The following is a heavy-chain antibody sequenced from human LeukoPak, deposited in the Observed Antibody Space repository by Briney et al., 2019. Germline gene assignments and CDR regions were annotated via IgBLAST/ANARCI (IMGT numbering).Heavy chain of an antibody. J-gene: IGHJ4*02. CDR1: GFTFSSYA. V-gene: IGHV3-23*01. D-gene: IGHD6-19*01. Sequence: GGSLSLSCAASGFTFSSYAMSWVRQAPGKGLEWVSAISGSGGSTYYADSVKGRFTISRDNSKNTLYLQMNSLRAEDTAVYYCAKPPGIAVAGYLGYWGQGTLVTVSS. CDR3: AKPPGIAVAGYLGY. CDR2: ISGSGGST.